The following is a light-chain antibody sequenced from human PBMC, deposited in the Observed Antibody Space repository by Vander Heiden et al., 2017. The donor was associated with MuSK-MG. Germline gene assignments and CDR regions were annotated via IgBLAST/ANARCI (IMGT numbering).Light chain of an antibody. Sequence: QTVVTQEPSLTVSPGGTVTLTCASSTGAVTSTYYPTWFQQTPGQPHRDLIHITNNTHSWTPALFSGSPLGDKAALTLSGVQPEDEAEYYCLLYSGGGWVFGGGTKLTVL. V-gene: IGLV7-43*01. CDR3: LLYSGGGWV. J-gene: IGLJ3*02. CDR1: TGAVTSTYY. CDR2: ITN.